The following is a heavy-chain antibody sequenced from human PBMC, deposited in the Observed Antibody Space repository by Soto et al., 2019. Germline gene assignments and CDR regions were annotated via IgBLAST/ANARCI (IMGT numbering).Heavy chain of an antibody. CDR1: VGSISSYY. CDR3: ARRYCSSTSCYNWFDP. CDR2: IYYSGST. D-gene: IGHD2-2*01. Sequence: QVQLQESGPGLVKPSETLSLTCTVSVGSISSYYWSWIRQPPGKGLEWIGYIYYSGSTNYNPSLKSRVTISVDTSKNQFSLKLSSVTAADTAVYYCARRYCSSTSCYNWFDPWGQGTLVTVSS. J-gene: IGHJ5*02. V-gene: IGHV4-59*08.